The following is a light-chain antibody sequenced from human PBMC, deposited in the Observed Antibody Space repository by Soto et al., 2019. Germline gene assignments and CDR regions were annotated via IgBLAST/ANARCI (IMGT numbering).Light chain of an antibody. CDR2: STN. V-gene: IGLV1-44*01. Sequence: QAVVTQPPSASGTPGQRVTISCSGSSSNIGSSTVNWYQQLPGTAPKLLIYSTNERPSGVPARFSGSKSGTSASLAISGLQSEDEADYYCAAWDDSLNGNVFGSGTKLTVL. J-gene: IGLJ1*01. CDR1: SSNIGSST. CDR3: AAWDDSLNGNV.